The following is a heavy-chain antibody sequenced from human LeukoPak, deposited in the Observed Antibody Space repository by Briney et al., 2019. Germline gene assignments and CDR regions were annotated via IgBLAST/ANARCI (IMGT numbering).Heavy chain of an antibody. CDR2: IRYDGSNR. V-gene: IGHV3-30*02. J-gene: IGHJ4*02. Sequence: GGSLRLSCAASGFTFSSYGMHWVRQAPGKGLEWVAFIRYDGSNRYYADSVKGRFTISRDNSKNTLYLQMNSLRAEDTAVYYCAKDRYYYDSSGYSDFDYWGQGTLVTVSS. D-gene: IGHD3-22*01. CDR3: AKDRYYYDSSGYSDFDY. CDR1: GFTFSSYG.